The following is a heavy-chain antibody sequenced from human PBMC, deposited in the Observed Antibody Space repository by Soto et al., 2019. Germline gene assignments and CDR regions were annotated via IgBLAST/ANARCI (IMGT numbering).Heavy chain of an antibody. D-gene: IGHD4-4*01. CDR1: GYRFCIFA. V-gene: IGHV1-3*01. CDR2: INAGNGDT. J-gene: IGHJ4*02. Sequence: ASVKVSCKASGYRFCIFAIHWVRQAPGQRLEWMGWINAGNGDTKYSEKFQGRVTITGRTSASTAYMDLSSLRSEDTAVYYCATEGRTTTEFDSWGQGTRVTVSS. CDR3: ATEGRTTTEFDS.